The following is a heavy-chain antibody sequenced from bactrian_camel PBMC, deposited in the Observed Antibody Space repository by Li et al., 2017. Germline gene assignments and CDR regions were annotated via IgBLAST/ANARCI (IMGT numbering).Heavy chain of an antibody. CDR3: TARYEFGLGACRGVGGLGF. CDR2: LDSDGRI. J-gene: IGHJ6*01. V-gene: IGHV3S9*01. CDR1: VSSANDYC. D-gene: IGHD1*01. Sequence: HVQLVESGGGSVQAGGSLRLSCAVSVSSANDYCLGWFRQASGKEREWVGSLDSDGRINYADSVKGRFTISKDNRKNILYLQMNSLTPGDTAMYYCTARYEFGLGACRGVGGLGFWGQGTQGTV.